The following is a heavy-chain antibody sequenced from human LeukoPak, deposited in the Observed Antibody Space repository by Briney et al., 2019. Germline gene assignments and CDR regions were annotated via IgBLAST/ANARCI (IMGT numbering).Heavy chain of an antibody. CDR2: IKSKADGGTT. CDR1: GFTFSDAW. D-gene: IGHD4-11*01. J-gene: IGHJ4*02. Sequence: GGSLRLSCAASGFTFSDAWMSWVRQAPGEGLEWVGRIKSKADGGTTDYAAPVEGRFTISRDDSKSTLYLQMNSLKSEDTAVYYCSSYRDWGQGTRVTVSS. CDR3: SSYRD. V-gene: IGHV3-15*01.